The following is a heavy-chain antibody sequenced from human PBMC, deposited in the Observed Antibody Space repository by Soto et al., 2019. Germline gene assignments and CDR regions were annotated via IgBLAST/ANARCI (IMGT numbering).Heavy chain of an antibody. V-gene: IGHV3-23*01. CDR3: ANYGGSYRFDY. Sequence: VGSLRLSCAASGFTFSSYAMSWVRQAPGKGLEWVSAISGSGGSTYYADSVKGRFTISRDNSKNTLYLQMNSLRAEDTAVYYCANYGGSYRFDYWGQGTLVTVSS. D-gene: IGHD1-26*01. J-gene: IGHJ4*02. CDR1: GFTFSSYA. CDR2: ISGSGGST.